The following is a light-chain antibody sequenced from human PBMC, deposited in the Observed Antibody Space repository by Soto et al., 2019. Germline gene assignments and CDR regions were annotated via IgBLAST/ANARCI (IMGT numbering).Light chain of an antibody. CDR3: AAWHDSLNGRV. Sequence: QSVLTQPPSASGTPGQRVTLSCSGSSSNIDSNTVNWHQQLPGTAPKLLIFSTDQRPSGVPDRFSGSKSGTSASLPIGGLQYEDEAEYYCAAWHDSLNGRVLGTGTKLTVL. J-gene: IGLJ1*01. V-gene: IGLV1-44*01. CDR2: STD. CDR1: SSNIDSNT.